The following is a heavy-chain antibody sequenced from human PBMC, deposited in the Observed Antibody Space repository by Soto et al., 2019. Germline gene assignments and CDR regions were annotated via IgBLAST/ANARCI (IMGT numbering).Heavy chain of an antibody. J-gene: IGHJ6*02. V-gene: IGHV1-18*04. CDR1: GYTFTSYG. D-gene: IGHD7-27*01. CDR3: ARAGLHYYYYYGMDV. CDR2: ISAYNGNT. Sequence: ASVKVSCKAPGYTFTSYGISWVRQAPGQGLEWMGWISAYNGNTNYAQKLQGRVTMTTDTSTSTAYMELRSLRSDDTAVYYCARAGLHYYYYYGMDVWGQGTTVTVSS.